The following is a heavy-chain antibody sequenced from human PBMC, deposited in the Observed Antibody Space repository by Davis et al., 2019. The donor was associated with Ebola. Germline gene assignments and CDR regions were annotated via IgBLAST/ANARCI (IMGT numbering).Heavy chain of an antibody. CDR3: ATFPEGSVSYLVFAFDI. Sequence: GESLKISCKGSEYRFANYWIGWVRQMPGKGLEWVGIIYPGDSYTRYSPSFQGQVTISADKSISTAYLQWSSLKASDTAIYYCATFPEGSVSYLVFAFDIWGQGTMVTVSS. V-gene: IGHV5-51*01. J-gene: IGHJ3*02. CDR1: EYRFANYW. CDR2: IYPGDSYT. D-gene: IGHD3-10*01.